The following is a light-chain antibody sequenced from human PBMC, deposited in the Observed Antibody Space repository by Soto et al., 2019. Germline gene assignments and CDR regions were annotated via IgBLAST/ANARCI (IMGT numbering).Light chain of an antibody. CDR1: SSDIGRYNY. CDR2: GVN. V-gene: IGLV2-14*01. CDR3: ASYTSTTTLVV. J-gene: IGLJ2*01. Sequence: QSALTQPASVSVSPGQSITISCTGASSDIGRYNYVSWYQQHPGKAPRLVISGVNKRPSGISNRFSGSKSGNTASLTISGLQADDEAIYYCASYTSTTTLVVFGGGTQLPVL.